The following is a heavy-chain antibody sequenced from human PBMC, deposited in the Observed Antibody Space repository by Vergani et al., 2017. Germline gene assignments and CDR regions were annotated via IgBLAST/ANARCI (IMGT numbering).Heavy chain of an antibody. D-gene: IGHD2-15*01. CDR1: GYSFTSYW. V-gene: IGHV5-51*01. J-gene: IGHJ6*02. CDR2: IYPGDSDT. CDR3: ARQGCSGGSCWYYGMDV. Sequence: EVQLVQSGAEVKKPGESLKISCKGSGYSFTSYWIGWVRQLPGKGLEWLGIIYPGDSDTRYSPSFQGQGTISADKSISAAYLQWSSLKASDTAMYYCARQGCSGGSCWYYGMDVWGQGTTVTVSS.